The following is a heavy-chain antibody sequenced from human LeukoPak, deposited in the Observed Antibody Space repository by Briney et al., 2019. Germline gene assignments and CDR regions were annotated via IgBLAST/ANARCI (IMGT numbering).Heavy chain of an antibody. V-gene: IGHV4-34*01. Sequence: PSETLSLTCAVYGGSFSGYYWSWIRQPPGKGLXXXXXXNHSGSTNYNPSLKSRVTISVDTSKNQFSLKLSSVTAADTAVHYCARGPDIVVVVAAYFDYWGQGTLVTVSS. J-gene: IGHJ4*02. CDR1: GGSFSGYY. D-gene: IGHD2-15*01. CDR2: XNHSGST. CDR3: ARGPDIVVVVAAYFDY.